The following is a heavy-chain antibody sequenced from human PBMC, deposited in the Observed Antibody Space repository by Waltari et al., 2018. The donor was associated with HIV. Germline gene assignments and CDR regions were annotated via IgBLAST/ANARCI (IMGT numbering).Heavy chain of an antibody. V-gene: IGHV3-74*01. CDR1: GFTSRRYW. CDR2: ISSDGSTT. CDR3: ARENTMTYYDALDI. D-gene: IGHD4-17*01. Sequence: EVQLLESGGGLVQPGGSLRLSCAASGFTSRRYWMHWVRQAPGKGLLWVSCISSDGSTTNYADSVKGRLTISRDNAKNTLYLQMNSLRADDTAVYYCARENTMTYYDALDIWGQGTMVTVSS. J-gene: IGHJ3*02.